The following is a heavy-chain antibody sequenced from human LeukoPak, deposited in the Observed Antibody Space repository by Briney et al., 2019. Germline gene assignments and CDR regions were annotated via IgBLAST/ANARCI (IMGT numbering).Heavy chain of an antibody. V-gene: IGHV4-39*01. D-gene: IGHD6-19*01. Sequence: SETLSLPCTLSGGSISSSSYYWGWIRQPPGKGLEWIGSIYYSGSTYYNPSLKSRVTISVDTARNQFPLKLSSVTAADTAMYYCARLYSSSGSQYYFDYWGQGTLVTVSS. CDR3: ARLYSSSGSQYYFDY. CDR2: IYYSGST. CDR1: GGSISSSSYY. J-gene: IGHJ4*02.